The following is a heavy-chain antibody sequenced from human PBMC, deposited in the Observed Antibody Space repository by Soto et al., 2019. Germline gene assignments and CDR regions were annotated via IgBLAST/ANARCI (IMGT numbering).Heavy chain of an antibody. J-gene: IGHJ5*02. CDR2: ISAYNGNT. CDR3: ARNGVVVTPTRLGWFDP. V-gene: IGHV1-18*01. Sequence: QVQLVQSGAEVKKPGASMKVSCKASGYTFTSYGISWVRQAPGQGLEWMGWISAYNGNTNYAQNLQGRVTMTTDTSXSXDYMELRSLRADDTAVYYCARNGVVVTPTRLGWFDPWGQGTLVTVSS. D-gene: IGHD2-21*02. CDR1: GYTFTSYG.